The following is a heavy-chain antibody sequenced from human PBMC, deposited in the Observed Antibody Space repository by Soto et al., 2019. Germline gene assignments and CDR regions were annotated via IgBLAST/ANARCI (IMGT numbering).Heavy chain of an antibody. CDR3: ARVAVDTAMVPNWFDP. D-gene: IGHD5-18*01. CDR1: GYTFTSYG. Sequence: ASVKVSCKASGYTFTSYGISWVRQAPGQGLEWMGWISAYNSNTNYAQKLQGRVTMTTDTSTSTAYMELRSLRSDDTAVYYCARVAVDTAMVPNWFDPWGQGTLVTVSS. V-gene: IGHV1-18*01. CDR2: ISAYNSNT. J-gene: IGHJ5*02.